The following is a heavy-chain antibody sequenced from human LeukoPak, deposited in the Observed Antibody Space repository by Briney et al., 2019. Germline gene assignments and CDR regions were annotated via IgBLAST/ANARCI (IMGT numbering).Heavy chain of an antibody. CDR2: IYHSGST. CDR1: GYSISSGYY. J-gene: IGHJ5*02. D-gene: IGHD1-26*01. CDR3: ARAVGATTGWFDP. V-gene: IGHV4-38-2*02. Sequence: SETLSLTCTVPGYSISSGYYWGWIRQPPGKGLEWIGSIYHSGSTYYNPSLKSRVTISVDTSKNQLSLKLNSVTAADTAVYYCARAVGATTGWFDPWGQGTLVTVSS.